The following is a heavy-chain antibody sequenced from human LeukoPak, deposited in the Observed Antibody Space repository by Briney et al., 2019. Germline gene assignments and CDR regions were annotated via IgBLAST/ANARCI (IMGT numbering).Heavy chain of an antibody. D-gene: IGHD2-2*01. J-gene: IGHJ4*02. CDR2: ISSSSYI. V-gene: IGHV3-21*01. CDR3: ARISYCSSTSCHPSNY. CDR1: GFTFSSYS. Sequence: GGSLRLSCAASGFTFSSYSMNWVRQAPGKGLEWVSSISSSSYIYYADSVKGRFTISRDNAKNSLYLQMNSLRAEDTAVYYCARISYCSSTSCHPSNYWGQGTLVTVSS.